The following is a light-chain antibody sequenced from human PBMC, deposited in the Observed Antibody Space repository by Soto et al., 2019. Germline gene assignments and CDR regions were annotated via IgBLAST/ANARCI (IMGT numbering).Light chain of an antibody. CDR3: MQGTHWPPT. J-gene: IGKJ1*01. CDR1: HSLLYGDGNTY. V-gene: IGKV2-30*01. CDR2: KVS. Sequence: DVEMTQSPLSLPVTLGQPASISCRSSHSLLYGDGNTYLNWFQQRAGQSPRRLIYKVSNRDSGGPDRFSGSGSDTDFTLKISRVEAEDVGVYYCMQGTHWPPTFGQGTKVEIK.